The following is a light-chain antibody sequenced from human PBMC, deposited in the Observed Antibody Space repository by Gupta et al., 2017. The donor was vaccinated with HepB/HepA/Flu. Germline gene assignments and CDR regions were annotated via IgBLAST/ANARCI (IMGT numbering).Light chain of an antibody. CDR1: ISNIGNNY. CDR3: AAWDDSLSGML. J-gene: IGLJ2*01. Sequence: QTLLTQPPSASGTPGQRVPITCSGSISNIGNNYVYWSQHLPGTTPNILIYRNTRRASGVPDRFSVSKSDTSASLAISGLRSEDEADYYYAAWDDSLSGMLFGGGTKLTVL. CDR2: RNT. V-gene: IGLV1-47*01.